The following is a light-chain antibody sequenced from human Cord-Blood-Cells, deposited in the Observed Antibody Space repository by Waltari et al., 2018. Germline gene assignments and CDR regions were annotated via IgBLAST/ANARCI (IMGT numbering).Light chain of an antibody. CDR2: GKN. J-gene: IGLJ2*01. V-gene: IGLV3-19*01. Sequence: SSELTQDPAVSVALGQTVRITCQGDSLRSYSARWYQQKPGQAPVLVIYGKNNRPSGIPDRLSGSSSGYTASLTITGAQAEDEADYYCNSRDSSGNHVVFGGGTKLTVL. CDR1: SLRSYS. CDR3: NSRDSSGNHVV.